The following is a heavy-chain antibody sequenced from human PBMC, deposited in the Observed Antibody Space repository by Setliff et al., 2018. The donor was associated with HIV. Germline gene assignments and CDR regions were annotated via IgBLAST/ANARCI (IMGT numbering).Heavy chain of an antibody. CDR1: GYTFTAYY. J-gene: IGHJ4*02. D-gene: IGHD5-18*01. V-gene: IGHV1-2*06. CDR2: IIPNSGGT. Sequence: ASVKVSCKASGYTFTAYYIHWVRQAPGQGLEWMGRIIPNSGGTNYAQKFQGRVTMTRDTSISTAYMELSRLRSDDTAVYYCARAIPGYSFGYDYFDYWGQGTLVTVS. CDR3: ARAIPGYSFGYDYFDY.